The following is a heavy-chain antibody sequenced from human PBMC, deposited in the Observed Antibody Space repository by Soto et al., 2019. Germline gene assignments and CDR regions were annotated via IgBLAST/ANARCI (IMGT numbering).Heavy chain of an antibody. V-gene: IGHV1-24*01. CDR3: ATDMAGIAVAGY. D-gene: IGHD6-19*01. CDR1: GYTLTELS. Sequence: ASVKVSCKVSGYTLTELSMHWVRQAPGKGPEWMGGFDPEDGETIYAQKFQGRVTMTEDTSTDTAYMELSSLRSEDTAVYYCATDMAGIAVAGYWGQGTLVTVSS. CDR2: FDPEDGET. J-gene: IGHJ4*02.